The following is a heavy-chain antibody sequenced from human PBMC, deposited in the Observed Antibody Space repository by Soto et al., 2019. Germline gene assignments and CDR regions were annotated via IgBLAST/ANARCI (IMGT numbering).Heavy chain of an antibody. J-gene: IGHJ4*02. CDR2: IDTGGTT. Sequence: EVHLVESGGGLVQPGGSLRLSCAASEFIVSHNHMNWVRQAPGKGLEWVSVIDTGGTTYYADSVRGRFTISRDNSENTLSLQMSSLRAEDAAVYYCARNGGWGENYFDLWGQGALVTVSS. CDR3: ARNGGWGENYFDL. CDR1: EFIVSHNH. D-gene: IGHD1-1*01. V-gene: IGHV3-66*01.